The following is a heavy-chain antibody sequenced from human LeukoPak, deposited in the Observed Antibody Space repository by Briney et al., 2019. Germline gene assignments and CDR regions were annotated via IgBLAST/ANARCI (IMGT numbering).Heavy chain of an antibody. CDR3: ARIKLVRPYYYYYMDV. Sequence: AETLSLTCAVYGGSFSGYYWSWVRQPPGKGGEWLGEINHSGSTNYNPSLKSLFTISVDTSKNQFSLKLSSVTAADTAVYYCARIKLVRPYYYYYMDVWGKGTTVTVSS. CDR2: INHSGST. D-gene: IGHD6-13*01. V-gene: IGHV4-34*01. J-gene: IGHJ6*03. CDR1: GGSFSGYY.